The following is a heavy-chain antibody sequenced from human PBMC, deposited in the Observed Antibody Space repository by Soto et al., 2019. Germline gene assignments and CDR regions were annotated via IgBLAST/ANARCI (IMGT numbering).Heavy chain of an antibody. CDR2: IWYDGSNK. V-gene: IGHV3-33*01. D-gene: IGHD3-3*01. CDR1: GFPFSSYG. CDR3: AREQEVNDFWSGYNDAFDI. J-gene: IGHJ3*02. Sequence: LSLTCAASGFPFSSYGMHWVRQAPGKGLEWVAVIWYDGSNKYYADSVKGRFTISRDNSKNTLYLQMNSLRAEDTAVYYCAREQEVNDFWSGYNDAFDIWGQGTMVTVSS.